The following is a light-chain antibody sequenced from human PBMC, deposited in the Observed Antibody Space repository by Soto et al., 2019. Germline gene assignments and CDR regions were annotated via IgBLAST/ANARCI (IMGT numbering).Light chain of an antibody. CDR3: NSYTRTNTLV. CDR1: SSDVGGYNH. J-gene: IGLJ2*01. CDR2: DVT. Sequence: QSVLTQPASVSGSPGQSITISCTGTSSDVGGYNHVSWYQQHPGKAPKLMIYDVTDRPSGVSNRFSGSKSGNTASLAISGLQAEDEADYYCNSYTRTNTLVFGGRTQLTVL. V-gene: IGLV2-14*03.